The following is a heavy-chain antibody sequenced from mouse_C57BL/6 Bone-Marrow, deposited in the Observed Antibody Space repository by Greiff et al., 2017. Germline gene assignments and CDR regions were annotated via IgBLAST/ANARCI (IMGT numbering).Heavy chain of an antibody. V-gene: IGHV1-69*01. J-gene: IGHJ4*01. CDR3: AREIYYYYAMDY. CDR1: GYTFTSYW. Sequence: QVQLQQSGAELVMPGASVKLSCKASGYTFTSYWMHWVKQRPGQGLEWIGEIDPSDSYTNYNQKFKGKSTLTVDKSSSTAYMQLSSLTSEDSAVYYCAREIYYYYAMDYWGQGTSVTVSS. D-gene: IGHD2-1*01. CDR2: IDPSDSYT.